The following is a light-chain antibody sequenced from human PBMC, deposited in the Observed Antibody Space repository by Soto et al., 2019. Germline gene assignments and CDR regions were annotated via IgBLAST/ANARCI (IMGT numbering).Light chain of an antibody. CDR2: GSS. CDR1: QSVSSSY. Sequence: EIVLTQSPGTLSLSPGERATLSCRASQSVSSSYLAWYQQKPGQAPRPLIYGSSSRATGIPDRFSGSGSGRDFTLTISRLEPEDFAVYYCQQYGSSYTFGQGTKLEIK. J-gene: IGKJ2*01. V-gene: IGKV3-20*01. CDR3: QQYGSSYT.